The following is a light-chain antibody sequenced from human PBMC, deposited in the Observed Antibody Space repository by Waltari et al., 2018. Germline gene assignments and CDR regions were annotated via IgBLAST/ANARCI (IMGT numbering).Light chain of an antibody. Sequence: SSELTQDPAVSVALGQTVRITCQGDSLRSYYSSWYQQKPGQAPVLVIYSKNNRPSGIPDRFSGSSSGNTASLIITGAQAEDEADYYCNSRDSSGDLIDVVFGGGTKLTVL. CDR1: SLRSYY. CDR2: SKN. J-gene: IGLJ2*01. V-gene: IGLV3-19*01. CDR3: NSRDSSGDLIDVV.